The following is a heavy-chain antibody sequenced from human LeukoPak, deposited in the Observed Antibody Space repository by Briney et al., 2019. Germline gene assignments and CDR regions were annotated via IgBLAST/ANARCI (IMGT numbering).Heavy chain of an antibody. V-gene: IGHV3-30*13. D-gene: IGHD1-26*01. CDR2: ISKDGSHE. Sequence: GGSLRLSCAASGFAFSGFGMHWVRQPPGKGLEWVSLISKDGSHEFYADSVKGRFTISRDNFKNSLFLDMASLGPEDTAVYYCARVVFEVGFQFDFWGQGTLVTVSS. CDR3: ARVVFEVGFQFDF. CDR1: GFAFSGFG. J-gene: IGHJ4*02.